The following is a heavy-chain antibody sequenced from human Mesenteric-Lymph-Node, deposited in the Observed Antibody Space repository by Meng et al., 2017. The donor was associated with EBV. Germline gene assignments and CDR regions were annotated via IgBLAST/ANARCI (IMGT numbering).Heavy chain of an antibody. J-gene: IGHJ4*02. CDR2: IYHSGTT. CDR3: ARSAGGDYFDY. D-gene: IGHD1-26*01. Sequence: QLQLQESGSGLVRPSQTLSLTCAVSSGSIISGGYSWSWIRQAPGKGLEWIGFIYHSGTTYLNPSLRSRVNLSVDTSKNQFSLNLRSVSAADTAIYYCARSAGGDYFDYWGQGTLVTVSS. V-gene: IGHV4-30-2*01. CDR1: SGSIISGGYS.